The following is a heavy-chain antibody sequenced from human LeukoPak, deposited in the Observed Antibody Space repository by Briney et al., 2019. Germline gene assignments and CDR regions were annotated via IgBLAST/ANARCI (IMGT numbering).Heavy chain of an antibody. Sequence: GGSLRLSCAASGFTFSSYAMSWVRQAPGKGLEWVSAISGSGGSTYYADAVKGRFTISRDNSKNTLYLQMNSLRAEDTAVYYCAKGVAIVGASNFDYWGQGTLVTVSS. D-gene: IGHD1-26*01. CDR3: AKGVAIVGASNFDY. CDR2: ISGSGGST. J-gene: IGHJ4*02. CDR1: GFTFSSYA. V-gene: IGHV3-23*01.